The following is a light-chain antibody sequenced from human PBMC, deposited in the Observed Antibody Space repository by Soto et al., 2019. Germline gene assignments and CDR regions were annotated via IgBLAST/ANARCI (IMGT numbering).Light chain of an antibody. Sequence: SYELTQPPSVSVAPGKTARITCGGNNIGSKSVHWYQQKPGQAPVLVIYYDSDRPSGIPERFSGSNSGNTATLTISRVEAGDEAGYYCQVWDSSSDHWVFGGGTKVTVL. CDR2: YDS. CDR1: NIGSKS. V-gene: IGLV3-21*04. CDR3: QVWDSSSDHWV. J-gene: IGLJ3*02.